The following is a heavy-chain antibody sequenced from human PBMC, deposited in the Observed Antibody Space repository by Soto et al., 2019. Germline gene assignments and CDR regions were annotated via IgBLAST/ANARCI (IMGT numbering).Heavy chain of an antibody. CDR3: AKDRVGYYVENV. Sequence: PGGSLRLSCAASGLTLSSNGMHWLRQAPGKGLEWVALMSYDGSYKYYADSVKGRFTISRDNSKNTLYLQMNSLRAEDTAVYYCAKDRVGYYVENVWGQGTTPTVSS. J-gene: IGHJ6*02. D-gene: IGHD3-10*02. V-gene: IGHV3-30*18. CDR1: GLTLSSNG. CDR2: MSYDGSYK.